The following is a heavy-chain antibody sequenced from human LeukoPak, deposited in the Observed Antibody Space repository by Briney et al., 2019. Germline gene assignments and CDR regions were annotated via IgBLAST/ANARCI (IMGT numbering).Heavy chain of an antibody. V-gene: IGHV3-9*01. CDR3: VKVSGYSYGFFDY. Sequence: GRSLRLSCAASGFTFDDSAMHWVRQAPGKGLEWVSGISWNSGDIGYADSVKGRFTISRDNAKNSLYLQMTSLRAEDTALYYCVKVSGYSYGFFDYWGQGILVTVSS. D-gene: IGHD5-18*01. CDR1: GFTFDDSA. J-gene: IGHJ4*02. CDR2: ISWNSGDI.